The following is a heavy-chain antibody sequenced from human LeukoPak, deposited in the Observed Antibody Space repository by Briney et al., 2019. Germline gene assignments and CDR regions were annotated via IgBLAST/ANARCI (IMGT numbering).Heavy chain of an antibody. CDR3: ARDPVEMATIVYFDY. D-gene: IGHD5-24*01. Sequence: GGSLRLSCVASGFTFSSYAMHWVRQAPGKGLEWVAVISYDGSNKYYADSVKGRFTISRDNSKNTLYLQMNSLRAEDTAVYYCARDPVEMATIVYFDYWGQGTLVTVSS. CDR2: ISYDGSNK. CDR1: GFTFSSYA. V-gene: IGHV3-30-3*01. J-gene: IGHJ4*02.